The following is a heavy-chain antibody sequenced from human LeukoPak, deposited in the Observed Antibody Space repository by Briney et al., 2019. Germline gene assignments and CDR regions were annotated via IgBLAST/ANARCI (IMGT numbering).Heavy chain of an antibody. V-gene: IGHV1-8*01. J-gene: IGHJ4*02. CDR3: ARETNWGWKGPIDY. Sequence: GASVKVSCKASGYTLTSYDINWVRQATGQGLEWMGWMNPNSGNTGYAQKFQGRGTMTSNTSISTAYMELSSLRSEDTAVYYCARETNWGWKGPIDYWGQGTLVTVSS. CDR2: MNPNSGNT. CDR1: GYTLTSYD. D-gene: IGHD7-27*01.